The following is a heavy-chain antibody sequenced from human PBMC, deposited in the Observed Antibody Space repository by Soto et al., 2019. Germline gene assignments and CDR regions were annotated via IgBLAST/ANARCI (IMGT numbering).Heavy chain of an antibody. CDR3: ARKPYDYVWGSYRNYYYYGMDV. D-gene: IGHD3-16*02. CDR2: INHSGST. CDR1: GWSFSGYY. J-gene: IGHJ6*02. V-gene: IGHV4-34*01. Sequence: PSETLSLTCSVYGWSFSGYYWSWIRQPPGKGLEWIGEINHSGSTNYNPSLKSRVTISVDTSKNQFSLKLSSVTAADTAVYYCARKPYDYVWGSYRNYYYYGMDVWGQGTTVTVSS.